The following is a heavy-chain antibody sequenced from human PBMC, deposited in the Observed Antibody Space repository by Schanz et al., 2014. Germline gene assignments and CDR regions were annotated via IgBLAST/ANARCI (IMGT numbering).Heavy chain of an antibody. CDR3: ATEGPRGTRHPINYYYAMDN. CDR1: GFVFRTFA. J-gene: IGHJ6*02. CDR2: IGGSGDST. Sequence: EVQLLESGGTVVQPGGSLRVSCAASGFVFRTFAMSWVRQAPGKGLEWVSGIGGSGDSTQYADSVKGRFIISRDNSKNTLYLQVNSLRAEDTAVYYCATEGPRGTRHPINYYYAMDNWGQGTKVTV. D-gene: IGHD6-6*01. V-gene: IGHV3-23*01.